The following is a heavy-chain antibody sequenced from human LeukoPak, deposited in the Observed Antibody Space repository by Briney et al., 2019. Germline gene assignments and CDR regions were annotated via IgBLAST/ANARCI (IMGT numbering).Heavy chain of an antibody. D-gene: IGHD5-18*01. CDR2: ISSSSYI. CDR3: ARVDTAMVIGTNYYGMDV. Sequence: GVLRLSCAASGFTFSSYSMNWVRQAPGKGLEWVSSISSSSYIYYADSVKGRFTISRDNAKNSLYLQMNSLRAEDTAVYYCARVDTAMVIGTNYYGMDVWGQGTTVTVSS. CDR1: GFTFSSYS. V-gene: IGHV3-21*01. J-gene: IGHJ6*02.